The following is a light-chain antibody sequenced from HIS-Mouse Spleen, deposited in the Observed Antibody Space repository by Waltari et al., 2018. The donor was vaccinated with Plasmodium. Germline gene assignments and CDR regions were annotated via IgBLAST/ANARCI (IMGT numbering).Light chain of an antibody. V-gene: IGKV1-39*01. J-gene: IGKJ1*01. CDR2: AAS. CDR1: QSISNY. CDR3: QQSYSTWT. Sequence: DIQMTQSPSSLSASVGERVTISCRASQSISNYLNWYQQKPGKAPKVLIYAASTLQSGVPSRFSGSGSGTDFTLTISSLQPEDFATYYCQQSYSTWTFGQGTKVEIK.